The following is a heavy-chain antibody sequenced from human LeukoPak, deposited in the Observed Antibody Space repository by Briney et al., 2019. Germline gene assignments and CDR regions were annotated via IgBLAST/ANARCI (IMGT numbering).Heavy chain of an antibody. V-gene: IGHV4-59*12. CDR1: GFTFTTYS. Sequence: GSLRLSCEASGFTFTTYSMTWVRQAPGKGLEWIGYIYYSGSTNYNPSLKSRVTMSVDTSKNQFSLKLSSVTAADTAVYYCAREPQLWFGEYYFDYWGQGTLVTVSS. CDR2: IYYSGST. CDR3: AREPQLWFGEYYFDY. J-gene: IGHJ4*02. D-gene: IGHD3-10*01.